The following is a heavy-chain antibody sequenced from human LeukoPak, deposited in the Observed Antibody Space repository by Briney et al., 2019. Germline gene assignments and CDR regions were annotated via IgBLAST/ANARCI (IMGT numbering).Heavy chain of an antibody. CDR1: GYTFTSYG. CDR3: ARDTRGYSYGGHLILGNFDY. V-gene: IGHV1-18*01. D-gene: IGHD5-18*01. CDR2: ISAYNGNT. Sequence: ASVKVSCKASGYTFTSYGISWVRQAPGQGLEWMGWISAYNGNTNYAQKLQGRVTMTTDTSTSTAYMELRSLRSDDTAVYYCARDTRGYSYGGHLILGNFDYWGQGTLVTVSS. J-gene: IGHJ4*02.